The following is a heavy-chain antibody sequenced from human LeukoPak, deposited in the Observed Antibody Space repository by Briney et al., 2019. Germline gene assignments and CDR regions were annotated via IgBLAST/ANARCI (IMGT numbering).Heavy chain of an antibody. J-gene: IGHJ4*02. CDR2: INGDGYST. CDR3: ARGWSTISYYFQY. D-gene: IGHD2-2*01. V-gene: IGHV3-23*01. Sequence: GGSLRLSCAASGFNFANYAVSWVRQAPGKGLEWVSSINGDGYSTSYADSVKGRFTISRDNSRNTLNLQMHGLRAEDTAVYYCARGWSTISYYFQYWGQGTLVTVFS. CDR1: GFNFANYA.